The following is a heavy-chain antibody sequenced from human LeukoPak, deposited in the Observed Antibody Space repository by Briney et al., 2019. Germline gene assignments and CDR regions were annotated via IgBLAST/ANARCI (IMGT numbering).Heavy chain of an antibody. CDR2: IYYSGST. J-gene: IGHJ6*02. CDR1: GGSISSYY. CDR3: ARNTPWFGETPFGMDV. D-gene: IGHD3-10*01. Sequence: SETLSLTCTVSGGSISSYYWSWIRQPPGKGLEWIGYIYYSGSTNYNPSLKSRVTISVDTSKNQFSLKLSSVTAADTAVYYCARNTPWFGETPFGMDVWGQGTTVTVSS. V-gene: IGHV4-59*08.